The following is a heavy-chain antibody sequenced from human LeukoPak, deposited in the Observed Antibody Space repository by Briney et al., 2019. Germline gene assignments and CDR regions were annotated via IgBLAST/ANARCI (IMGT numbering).Heavy chain of an antibody. J-gene: IGHJ3*02. CDR2: IIPIFGTA. Sequence: SVKVSCKASGGTFSSYAISWVRQAPGQGLEWMGGIIPIFGTANYAQKFQGRVTITADKSTSTAYMELSSLRSEDTAVYYCARGALYPPKAFDIWGQGTMVTVSS. V-gene: IGHV1-69*06. CDR1: GGTFSSYA. CDR3: ARGALYPPKAFDI. D-gene: IGHD3-3*01.